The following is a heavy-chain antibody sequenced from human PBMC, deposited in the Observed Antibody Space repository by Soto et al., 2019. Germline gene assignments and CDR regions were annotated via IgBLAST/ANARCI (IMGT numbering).Heavy chain of an antibody. V-gene: IGHV3-30-3*01. CDR3: AGGGSSGSYLGDFDY. Sequence: QVQLVESGGGVVQPGRSLRLSCAASGFTFSSYAMHWVRQAPGKGLEWVAVISYDGSNKYYADSVKGRFTISRDNSKNTLYLQMNSLRAEDTAVYYCAGGGSSGSYLGDFDYWGQGTLVTVSS. J-gene: IGHJ4*02. CDR1: GFTFSSYA. D-gene: IGHD1-26*01. CDR2: ISYDGSNK.